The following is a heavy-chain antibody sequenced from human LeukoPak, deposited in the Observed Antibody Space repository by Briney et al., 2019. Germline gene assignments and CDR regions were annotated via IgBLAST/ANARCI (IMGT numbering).Heavy chain of an antibody. D-gene: IGHD6-19*01. CDR1: GYTFTSYG. J-gene: IGHJ4*02. CDR3: ARFSYSSGWYDY. Sequence: APGKVSCKASGYTFTSYGVSWVGQAPGQRLGGMGWISAYNGNTNYAQKLQGRVTMTTDTSTSAAYMELRSLRSDDTAVYYCARFSYSSGWYDYWGQGTLVTVSS. V-gene: IGHV1-18*01. CDR2: ISAYNGNT.